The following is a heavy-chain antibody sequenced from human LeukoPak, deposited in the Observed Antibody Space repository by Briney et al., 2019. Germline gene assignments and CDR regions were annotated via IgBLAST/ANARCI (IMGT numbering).Heavy chain of an antibody. V-gene: IGHV3-23*01. CDR3: AKHLGSHSFLFYFMDV. J-gene: IGHJ6*03. D-gene: IGHD2-21*01. CDR2: ISGSGTAT. CDR1: QFTFSRFA. Sequence: GGSLRLSCEASQFTFSRFAMSWIRQAPGTGLEWVSTISGSGTATYYADSVKGRFNTSRDNSKDTLYLQMDNLRADDTAVYYCAKHLGSHSFLFYFMDVGGTGTSVIVSS.